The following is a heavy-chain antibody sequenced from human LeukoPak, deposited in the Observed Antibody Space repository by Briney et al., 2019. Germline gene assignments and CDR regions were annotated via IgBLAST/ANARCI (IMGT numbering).Heavy chain of an antibody. Sequence: ASVKVSCKASGYTFTSYGISWVRRAPGQGLEWMGWISAYNGNTNYAQKLQGRVTMTTDTSTSTAYMELRSLRSDDTAVYYCARDTPRIAVAGTLDYYYYMDVWGKGTTVTVSS. CDR3: ARDTPRIAVAGTLDYYYYMDV. V-gene: IGHV1-18*01. D-gene: IGHD6-19*01. CDR1: GYTFTSYG. CDR2: ISAYNGNT. J-gene: IGHJ6*03.